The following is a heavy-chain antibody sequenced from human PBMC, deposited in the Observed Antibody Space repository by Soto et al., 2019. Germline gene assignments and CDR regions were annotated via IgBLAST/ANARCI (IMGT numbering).Heavy chain of an antibody. CDR2: ISSSSSYI. V-gene: IGHV3-21*01. J-gene: IGHJ6*01. D-gene: IGHD6-19*01. Sequence: NGPEGVSSISSSSSYIYYAESVTGRFTISRENAKNSLYLQMNSLRAEDTAVYYCARGTGYSSPPYYYYYGMDVWGQGTTVPVSS. CDR3: ARGTGYSSPPYYYYYGMDV.